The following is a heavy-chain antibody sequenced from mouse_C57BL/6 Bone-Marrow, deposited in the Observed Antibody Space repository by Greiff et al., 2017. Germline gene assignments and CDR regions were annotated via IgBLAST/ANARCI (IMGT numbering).Heavy chain of an antibody. CDR3: ARSYEYCDY. D-gene: IGHD1-1*01. CDR2: IDPSDSYT. J-gene: IGHJ2*01. CDR1: GYTFTSYW. Sequence: QVQLQQPGAELVMPGASVKLSCKASGYTFTSYWMHWVKQRPGQGLEWIGEIDPSDSYTNYNQKFKGKSTLTVDKSSSTAYMQLSSLTSEDSAVYYCARSYEYCDYWGQGTTLTVSS. V-gene: IGHV1-69*01.